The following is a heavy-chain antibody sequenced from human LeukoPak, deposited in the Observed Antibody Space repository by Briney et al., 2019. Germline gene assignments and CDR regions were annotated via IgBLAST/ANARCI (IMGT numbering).Heavy chain of an antibody. CDR1: GFIFSYYY. D-gene: IGHD2/OR15-2a*01. CDR2: ISNSGRTI. V-gene: IGHV3-11*01. J-gene: IGHJ4*02. CDR3: AREVRLLSY. Sequence: GGSLRLSCAASGFIFSYYYMSWIRQAPGKGLEWISYISNSGRTIYYADSVKGRFTLSRDNAKNSLYLQMNSLRAEDTAVYYCAREVRLLSYWGQGTLVTVSS.